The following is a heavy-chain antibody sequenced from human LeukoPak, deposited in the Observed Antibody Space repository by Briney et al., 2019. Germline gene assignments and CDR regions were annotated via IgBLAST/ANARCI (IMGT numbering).Heavy chain of an antibody. J-gene: IGHJ4*02. CDR1: GYTFTDYY. Sequence: RASVKVSCKASGYTFTDYYMYWVRQAPGQGLEWMGWINANTGGTNYAQKFQGRVTMTRDTSTSTVYMELSSLRSEDTAVYYCASGYSYGFLDYWGQGTLVTVSS. CDR3: ASGYSYGFLDY. V-gene: IGHV1-2*02. CDR2: INANTGGT. D-gene: IGHD5-18*01.